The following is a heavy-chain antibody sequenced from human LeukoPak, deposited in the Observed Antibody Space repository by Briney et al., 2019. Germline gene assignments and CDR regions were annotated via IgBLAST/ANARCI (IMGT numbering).Heavy chain of an antibody. CDR2: IYYSGST. CDR1: GDSISSGDYY. V-gene: IGHV4-61*10. D-gene: IGHD7-27*01. Sequence: PSQTLSLTCTVSGDSISSGDYYWSWIRQPAGTGLEWIGYIYYSGSTNYNPSLKSRVTISADTSKNQFSLNLSSVTAADTAVYYCASRKLGNDYWGQGTLVTVSS. J-gene: IGHJ4*02. CDR3: ASRKLGNDY.